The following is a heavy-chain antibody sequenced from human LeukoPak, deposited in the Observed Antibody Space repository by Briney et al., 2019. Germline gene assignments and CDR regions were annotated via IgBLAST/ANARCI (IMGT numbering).Heavy chain of an antibody. CDR3: ARGWGFGSGTYYRAFDY. CDR1: GGSISSGGDY. Sequence: PSQTLSLTSTVSGGSISSGGDYWSWIRQHPGKGLEWIGYLYYSGSIHYNPSLTSRVTISIGASKNQFSLKLSSVTAADTAVYYCARGWGFGSGTYYRAFDYWGQGTLVTVSS. V-gene: IGHV4-31*03. J-gene: IGHJ4*02. CDR2: LYYSGSI. D-gene: IGHD3-10*01.